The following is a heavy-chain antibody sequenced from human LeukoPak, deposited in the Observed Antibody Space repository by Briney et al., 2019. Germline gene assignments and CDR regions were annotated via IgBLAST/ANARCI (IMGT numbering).Heavy chain of an antibody. V-gene: IGHV4-34*01. Sequence: SETLSLTCAVYGGSFSGYYWSWIRQPPGKGLEWIGEINHSGSTNYNPSLKSRVTMSVDTSKNQFSLKLSSVTAADTAVYYCARVLFYDILTGYFPTDPWGQGTLVTVSS. D-gene: IGHD3-9*01. CDR2: INHSGST. CDR3: ARVLFYDILTGYFPTDP. CDR1: GGSFSGYY. J-gene: IGHJ5*02.